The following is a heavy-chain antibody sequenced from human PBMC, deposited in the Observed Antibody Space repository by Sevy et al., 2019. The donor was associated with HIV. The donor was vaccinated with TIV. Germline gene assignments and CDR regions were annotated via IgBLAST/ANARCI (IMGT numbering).Heavy chain of an antibody. CDR3: ARGKSGYGYALNY. J-gene: IGHJ4*02. CDR1: GFTFSVYS. CDR2: IHSDDTT. V-gene: IGHV3-66*01. D-gene: IGHD5-18*01. Sequence: GGSLRLSCAASGFTFSVYSMNWVRQAPGKGLEGVSVIHSDDTTYHADSVKDRFTISRDNFKNTLYLHMSSLRAEDTAVYYCARGKSGYGYALNYWGQGTLVTVSS.